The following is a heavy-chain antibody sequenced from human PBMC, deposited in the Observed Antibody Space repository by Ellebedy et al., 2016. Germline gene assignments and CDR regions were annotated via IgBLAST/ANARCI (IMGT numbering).Heavy chain of an antibody. CDR3: ARVGDTAMVGAFDY. J-gene: IGHJ4*02. Sequence: SVKVSXXASGGTFSSYAISWVRQAPGQGLEWMGGIIPIFGTANYAQKFQGRVTITADESTSTAYMGLSSLRSEDTAVYYCARVGDTAMVGAFDYWGQGTLVTVSS. CDR2: IIPIFGTA. V-gene: IGHV1-69*13. CDR1: GGTFSSYA. D-gene: IGHD5-18*01.